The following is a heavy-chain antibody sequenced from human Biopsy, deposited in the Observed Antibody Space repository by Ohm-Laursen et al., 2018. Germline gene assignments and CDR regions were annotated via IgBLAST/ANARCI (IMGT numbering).Heavy chain of an antibody. CDR1: GYTFTGQY. CDR2: INPHSGTT. CDR3: AKGQDLRGGAEYFQH. J-gene: IGHJ1*01. V-gene: IGHV1-2*02. Sequence: SPKVSCKASGYTFTGQYSHWVRQVPGQGLEWMGWINPHSGTTKFAQDFQGRVTMTRDTSITTAYMELRRLRSDDTAVYYCAKGQDLRGGAEYFQHWGQGALVTVSS. D-gene: IGHD2-15*01.